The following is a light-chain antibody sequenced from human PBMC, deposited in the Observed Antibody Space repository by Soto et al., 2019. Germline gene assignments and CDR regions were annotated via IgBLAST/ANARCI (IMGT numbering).Light chain of an antibody. CDR1: TSDVLGFDS. CDR3: SSYTTSNTWL. J-gene: IGLJ3*02. V-gene: IGLV2-14*01. Sequence: QSALTQPASVSGSPGQSITISCTATTSDVLGFDSVSWYQQHPGTAPRVIIYEVSNRPSGVSYRFSGSKSANTASLTLSGLQADDEDDYYCSSYTTSNTWLFGGGTKLTVL. CDR2: EVS.